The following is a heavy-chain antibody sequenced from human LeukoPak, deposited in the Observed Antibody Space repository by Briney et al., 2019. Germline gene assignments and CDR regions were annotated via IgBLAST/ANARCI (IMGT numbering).Heavy chain of an antibody. V-gene: IGHV1-2*04. J-gene: IGHJ6*03. Sequence: ASVKVSCKASGYTFTGYYMHWVRQAPGQGLEWMGWINPNSGGTNYAQKFQGWVTMTRDTSISTAYMELSRLRSEDTAVYYCARARPQSREWELLTTQVDYYYMDVWGKGTTVTVSS. CDR1: GYTFTGYY. CDR3: ARARPQSREWELLTTQVDYYYMDV. D-gene: IGHD1-26*01. CDR2: INPNSGGT.